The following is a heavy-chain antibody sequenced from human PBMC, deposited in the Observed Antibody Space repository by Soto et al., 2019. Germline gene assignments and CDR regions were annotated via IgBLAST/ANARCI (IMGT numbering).Heavy chain of an antibody. CDR1: GFTFSTYL. CDR3: ARWNYAMDV. CDR2: IKADGSEK. Sequence: EVQLVESGGGLVQPGGSLRLSCAASGFTFSTYLMTWVRQGPGKGLEWVANIKADGSEKYYVDSVKGRFTISIDNAKKSLFLQMNSLRAEDTAVYYCARWNYAMDVWGQGTTVTVSS. J-gene: IGHJ6*02. V-gene: IGHV3-7*05.